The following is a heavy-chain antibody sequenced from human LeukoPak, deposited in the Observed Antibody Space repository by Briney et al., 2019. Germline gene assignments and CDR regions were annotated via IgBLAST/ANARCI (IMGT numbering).Heavy chain of an antibody. D-gene: IGHD2-2*02. J-gene: IGHJ4*02. CDR3: AIGGDSTTSCYRCFDY. V-gene: IGHV1-46*01. CDR2: INPSGGST. CDR1: GYTFTSYY. Sequence: ASVKVSCKASGYTFTSYYMHWVRQAPGQGLEWMGIINPSGGSTSYAQKFQGRVTMTRDTSISTAYLQWSSLKASDTAMYYCAIGGDSTTSCYRCFDYWGQGTLVTVSS.